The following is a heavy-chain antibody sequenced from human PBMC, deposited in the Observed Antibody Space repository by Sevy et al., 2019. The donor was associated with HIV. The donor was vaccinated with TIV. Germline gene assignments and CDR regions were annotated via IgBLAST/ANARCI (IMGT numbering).Heavy chain of an antibody. CDR1: GGSFSGYY. Sequence: SETLSLTCAVYGGSFSGYYWSWIRQPPGKGLEWIGEINHSGSTNYNPSRKSRVTISVDTSKNQFSLKLSSVTAADTAVYYCARGVAGSSSPYYFDYWGQGTLVTVSS. J-gene: IGHJ4*02. V-gene: IGHV4-34*01. CDR3: ARGVAGSSSPYYFDY. D-gene: IGHD6-13*01. CDR2: INHSGST.